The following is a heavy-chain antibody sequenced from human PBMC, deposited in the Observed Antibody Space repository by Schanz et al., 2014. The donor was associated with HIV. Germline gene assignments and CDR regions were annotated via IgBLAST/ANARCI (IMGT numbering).Heavy chain of an antibody. Sequence: QVQLVQSGAEVKKPGASVKVSCKASGYTFTTYYIHWVRQAPGQGLEWMGWISPSNGDTKYTHWLQGRVTMTTDTSTSTAYMDLRSLRSDDTAVYYCAREKTTLNWFDPWGQGTLVTVSS. CDR1: GYTFTTYY. CDR2: ISPSNGDT. J-gene: IGHJ5*02. CDR3: AREKTTLNWFDP. V-gene: IGHV1-18*04.